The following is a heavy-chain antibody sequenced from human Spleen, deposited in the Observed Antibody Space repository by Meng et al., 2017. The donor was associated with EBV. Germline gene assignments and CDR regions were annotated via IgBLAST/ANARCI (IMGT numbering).Heavy chain of an antibody. CDR1: LASFNDFS. D-gene: IGHD5-24*01. J-gene: IGHJ4*02. CDR3: ASSPGEMATVLDF. V-gene: IGHV4-34*01. Sequence: QWRRGLVSPSEPIASTFAVLLASFNDFSGSSRRQSAGRGLGWIGEATHNGSTISHPSLKSRVAISVDTSKKQFSLTLHSLTAADTGIYFCASSPGEMATVLDFWDRGTLVTVSS. CDR2: ATHNGST.